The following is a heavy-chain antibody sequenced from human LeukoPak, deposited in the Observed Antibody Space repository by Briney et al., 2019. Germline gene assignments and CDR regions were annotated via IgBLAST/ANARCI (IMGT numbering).Heavy chain of an antibody. Sequence: GGSLRLSCAASGFTFSSYSMNWVRQAPGKGLEWVSSISSSSSYIYYADSVKGRFTISRDNAKNSLYLQMNSLRAEDTAVYYSARGRIAVAGPPFDYWGQGTLVTASS. CDR1: GFTFSSYS. D-gene: IGHD6-19*01. J-gene: IGHJ4*02. CDR2: ISSSSSYI. CDR3: ARGRIAVAGPPFDY. V-gene: IGHV3-21*01.